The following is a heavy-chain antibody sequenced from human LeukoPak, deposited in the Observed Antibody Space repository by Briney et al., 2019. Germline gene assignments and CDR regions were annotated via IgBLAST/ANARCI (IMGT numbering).Heavy chain of an antibody. V-gene: IGHV1-3*01. Sequence: ASVKVSCKASEYTFTEYAVNWVRQAPGQRLEWMGWINAGNGNTKHAQKFQGRLTITRDTSASTAYMGLSSLTFEDTAVYYCTRGRWSATTASYYLDFWGQGTLVTVSS. D-gene: IGHD2-15*01. CDR1: EYTFTEYA. J-gene: IGHJ4*02. CDR2: INAGNGNT. CDR3: TRGRWSATTASYYLDF.